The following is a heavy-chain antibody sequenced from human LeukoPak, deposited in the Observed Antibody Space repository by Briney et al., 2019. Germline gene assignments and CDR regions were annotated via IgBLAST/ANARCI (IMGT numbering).Heavy chain of an antibody. CDR3: ARDSSSALFDY. D-gene: IGHD6-6*01. Sequence: SETLSLTCTVSGDSISSYYWSWIRQPAGKGLEWIGRIYTSGSTNYNPSLKSRVTMSVDTSKNQFSLKLSSVTAADTAVCYCARDSSSALFDYWGQGTLVTVSS. V-gene: IGHV4-4*07. CDR2: IYTSGST. CDR1: GDSISSYY. J-gene: IGHJ4*02.